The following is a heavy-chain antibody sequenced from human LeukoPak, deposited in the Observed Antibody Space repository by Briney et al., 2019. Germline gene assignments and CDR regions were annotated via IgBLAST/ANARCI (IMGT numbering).Heavy chain of an antibody. V-gene: IGHV3-30*02. D-gene: IGHD6-13*01. Sequence: GGSLRLSCAASGFTFSRYGMHWVRQAPGKGLEWVAFIRYDGSNKYYADSVKGRFTISRDNSKNTLYLQMNSLRAEGTAVYYCARDRYSSSWFDYWGQGTLVTVSS. J-gene: IGHJ4*02. CDR3: ARDRYSSSWFDY. CDR2: IRYDGSNK. CDR1: GFTFSRYG.